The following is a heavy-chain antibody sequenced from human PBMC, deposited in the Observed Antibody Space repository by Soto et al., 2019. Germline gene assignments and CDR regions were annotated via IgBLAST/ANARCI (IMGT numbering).Heavy chain of an antibody. V-gene: IGHV5-51*01. CDR3: ARVDSSGCSEY. CDR1: GYSFTSYW. Sequence: PGESLKISCKGSGYSFTSYWIGWVRQMPGKGLECMGFIYPGDSDTTYSPSFQGHVTISADEYSSTAYLQWSSLKASDTAMYYCARVDSSGCSEYWGQGTLVNV. J-gene: IGHJ4*02. CDR2: IYPGDSDT. D-gene: IGHD6-25*01.